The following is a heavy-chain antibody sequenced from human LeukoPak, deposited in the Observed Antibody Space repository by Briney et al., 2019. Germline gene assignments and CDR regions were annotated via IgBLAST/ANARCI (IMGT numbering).Heavy chain of an antibody. CDR2: INPNSGGT. Sequence: ASVKVSCKASGYTFTGYYMHWVRQAPGQGXEWMGWINPNSGGTNYAQKFQGRVTMTRDTSISTAYMELSRLRSDDTAVYYCARDGSWSSSYNWFDPWGQGTLVTVSS. CDR1: GYTFTGYY. J-gene: IGHJ5*02. CDR3: ARDGSWSSSYNWFDP. D-gene: IGHD6-13*01. V-gene: IGHV1-2*02.